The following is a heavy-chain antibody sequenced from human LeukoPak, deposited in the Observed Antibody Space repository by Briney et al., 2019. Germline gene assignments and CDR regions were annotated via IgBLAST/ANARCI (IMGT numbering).Heavy chain of an antibody. J-gene: IGHJ3*02. Sequence: SVKVSCKASGGTFSSYAISWVRQAPGHGLEWMGRIIPELEISNYAQKFQGRVTITADKSTTTAYMELSSLRSEDTALYYCASPGHYYDSSGYYRWGALDIWGQGTMVTVSS. V-gene: IGHV1-69*04. D-gene: IGHD3-22*01. CDR1: GGTFSSYA. CDR2: IIPELEIS. CDR3: ASPGHYYDSSGYYRWGALDI.